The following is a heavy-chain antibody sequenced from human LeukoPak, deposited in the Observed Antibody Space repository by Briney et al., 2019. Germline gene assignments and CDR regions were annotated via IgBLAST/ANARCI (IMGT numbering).Heavy chain of an antibody. CDR2: INPNSGGT. CDR3: ARDGPTHGDYADVGDWFDP. V-gene: IGHV1-2*02. Sequence: ASVKVSCKASGYTFTGYYMHWVRQAPGQGLEWMGWINPNSGGTNYAQKLQGRVTLTTDTSTSTAYMELRSLRSDDTAVYYCARDGPTHGDYADVGDWFDPWGQGTLVTVSS. J-gene: IGHJ5*02. D-gene: IGHD4-17*01. CDR1: GYTFTGYY.